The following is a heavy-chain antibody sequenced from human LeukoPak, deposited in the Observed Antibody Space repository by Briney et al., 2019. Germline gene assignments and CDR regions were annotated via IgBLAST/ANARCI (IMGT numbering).Heavy chain of an antibody. J-gene: IGHJ4*02. CDR1: GFTFDDYG. CDR2: IYWNGGST. V-gene: IGHV3-20*04. Sequence: AGSLTLSCAASGFTFDDYGMSWVRQAPGKGLEWGAGIYWNGGSTGYAASVKGRFTIFRDNAKNSLYLQMNSLRAEDTALYYCARGGWFGELLFDYWGQGTLVTVSS. CDR3: ARGGWFGELLFDY. D-gene: IGHD3-10*01.